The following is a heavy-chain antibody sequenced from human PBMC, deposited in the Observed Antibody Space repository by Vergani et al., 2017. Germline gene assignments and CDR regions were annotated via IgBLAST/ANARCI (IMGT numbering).Heavy chain of an antibody. CDR1: GGSISSYY. D-gene: IGHD3-10*01. Sequence: QVQLQESGPGLVKPSETLSLTCTVSGGSISSYYWSWIRQPPGKGLEWIGYIYYSGSTNYNPSLKSRVTISVDTSKNQFSLKLSSVTAADKAVYYCARDSLLWFGELSMPYWYFDLWGRGTLVTVSS. CDR2: IYYSGST. V-gene: IGHV4-59*01. J-gene: IGHJ2*01. CDR3: ARDSLLWFGELSMPYWYFDL.